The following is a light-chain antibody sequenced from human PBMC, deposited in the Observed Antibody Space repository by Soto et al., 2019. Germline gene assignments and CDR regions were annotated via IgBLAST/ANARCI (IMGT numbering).Light chain of an antibody. CDR2: GAS. Sequence: EIVLTQSPGTLSLSPGERATLSCRATHSVSSNYLAWYQQKPGQAPRLLIYGASSRATGIPDRFSGSGSGTDFTLTISRLEPEDFAVYYCQHYDSARWTFGLGTKVDIK. CDR3: QHYDSARWT. CDR1: HSVSSNY. J-gene: IGKJ1*01. V-gene: IGKV3-20*01.